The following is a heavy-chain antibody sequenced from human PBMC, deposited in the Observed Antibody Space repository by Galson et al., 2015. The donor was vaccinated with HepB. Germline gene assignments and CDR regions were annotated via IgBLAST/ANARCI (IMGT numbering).Heavy chain of an antibody. CDR3: ARRKKQLAWGYNWFDP. CDR2: IYYSGST. D-gene: IGHD6-6*01. J-gene: IGHJ5*02. CDR1: GGSISSSSYY. V-gene: IGHV4-39*01. Sequence: SETLSLTCTVSGGSISSSSYYWGWIRQPPGKGLEWIGSIYYSGSTYYNPSLKSRVTISVDTSKNQFSLKLSSVTAADTAVYYCARRKKQLAWGYNWFDPWGQGTLVTVSS.